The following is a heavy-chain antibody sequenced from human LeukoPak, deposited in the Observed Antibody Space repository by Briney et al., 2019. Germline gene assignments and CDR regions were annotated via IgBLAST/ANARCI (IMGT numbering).Heavy chain of an antibody. Sequence: PSETLSLTCTVSGYSISSGYYWGWIRQPPGKGLEWIGSIYHSGSTFDNPSLKSRVTISVDTSKNQFSLKLSSVTAADTAVYYCARTMDGPLLLDLDYWGQGTLVTVSS. J-gene: IGHJ4*02. CDR2: IYHSGST. CDR1: GYSISSGYY. V-gene: IGHV4-38-2*02. D-gene: IGHD2-15*01. CDR3: ARTMDGPLLLDLDY.